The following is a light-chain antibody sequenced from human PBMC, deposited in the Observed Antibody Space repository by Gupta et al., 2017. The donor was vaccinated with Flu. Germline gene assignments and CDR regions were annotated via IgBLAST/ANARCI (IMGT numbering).Light chain of an antibody. V-gene: IGLV1-36*01. J-gene: IGLJ3*02. CDR2: YDD. Sequence: SVLTQPPSLSEAPRQRVTISSSGSSSNIGRNAVNWYQPLPGKAPKLRVFYDDLLPGGISDRFSAPKSGQSASVVISGLQSEDEADYDCEGWDDRLNGQVFGGGTKLTVL. CDR3: EGWDDRLNGQV. CDR1: SSNIGRNA.